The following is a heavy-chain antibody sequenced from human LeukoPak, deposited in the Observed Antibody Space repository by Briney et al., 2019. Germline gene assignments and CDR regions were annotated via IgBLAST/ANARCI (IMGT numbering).Heavy chain of an antibody. J-gene: IGHJ6*02. CDR3: AKDIGVVVPAAVPVYYYYGMDV. D-gene: IGHD2-2*01. V-gene: IGHV3-9*01. CDR2: ISWNSGSI. Sequence: GGSLRLSCAASGFTFDDYAMHWVRQAPGKGLEWVSGISWNSGSIGYADSVKGRFTISRDNAKNSLYLQMNSLRAEDTALYYCAKDIGVVVPAAVPVYYYYGMDVWGQGTTVTVSS. CDR1: GFTFDDYA.